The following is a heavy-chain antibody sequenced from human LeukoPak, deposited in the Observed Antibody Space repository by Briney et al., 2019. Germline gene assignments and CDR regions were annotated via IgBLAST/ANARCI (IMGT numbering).Heavy chain of an antibody. V-gene: IGHV3-74*01. CDR1: GFTLSGYW. D-gene: IGHD4-11*01. J-gene: IGHJ5*02. Sequence: GGPVTLLGAAPGFTLSGYWMHWVRHPAGKGPVWVSSIKSDGSSTRYADSVKGRFTVSRDNAKNTLYLQMNSLRAEDTAVYYCGSALYSNGLDPWGQGTLVTVAS. CDR2: IKSDGSST. CDR3: GSALYSNGLDP.